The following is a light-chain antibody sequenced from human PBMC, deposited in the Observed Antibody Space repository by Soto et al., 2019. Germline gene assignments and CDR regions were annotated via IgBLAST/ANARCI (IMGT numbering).Light chain of an antibody. V-gene: IGKV1-5*03. CDR3: QHYNSHSDA. Sequence: DIQMTQSPSTLSGSVVSRVTINCRASQTISSWLAWYQQKPGXAPXLLIYKASTLKSGVPSRFSGSGSGREFTLTISSLQPVDFATYYCQHYNSHSDAVGQGTKVDI. CDR1: QTISSW. J-gene: IGKJ1*01. CDR2: KAS.